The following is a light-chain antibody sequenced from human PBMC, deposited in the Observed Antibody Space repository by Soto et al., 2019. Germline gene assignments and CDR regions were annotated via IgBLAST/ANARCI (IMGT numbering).Light chain of an antibody. CDR2: NSY. J-gene: IGKJ3*01. Sequence: DIPMTQSPSSLSASVGDRVTITCRASQSIRSFVNWYQQKPGKVPKLLLYNSYTLQSGVPRRFSGSGSGTDFTLTISGLQREDFATSYCQQSFSSPGTFGPGTTVDIK. V-gene: IGKV1-39*01. CDR1: QSIRSF. CDR3: QQSFSSPGT.